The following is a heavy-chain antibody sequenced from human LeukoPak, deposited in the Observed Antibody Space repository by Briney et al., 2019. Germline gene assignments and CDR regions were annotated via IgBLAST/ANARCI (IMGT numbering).Heavy chain of an antibody. CDR1: GFTFSSYA. V-gene: IGHV3-23*01. D-gene: IGHD3-9*01. CDR3: AKDPEGGYDILTCPGDY. J-gene: IGHJ4*02. CDR2: ISGSGGST. Sequence: PGGSLRLSCAASGFTFSSYAMSWVRQAPGKGLEWVSAISGSGGSTYYADSVKGRFTISRDNSKNTLYLQMNSLRAEDTAVYYCAKDPEGGYDILTCPGDYWGQGTVVTVSS.